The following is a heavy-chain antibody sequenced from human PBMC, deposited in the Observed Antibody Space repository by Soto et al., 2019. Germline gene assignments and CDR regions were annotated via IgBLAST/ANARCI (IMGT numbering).Heavy chain of an antibody. J-gene: IGHJ5*02. CDR3: AASDSRSWQHDH. D-gene: IGHD6-13*01. CDR2: IIPIFETA. V-gene: IGHV1-69*01. CDR1: GDSFSIYA. Sequence: QVQPVQSGAEMKKPGSSVKVSCKVSGDSFSIYAISWVRQAPGEGLEWVGGIIPIFETANYAQNFQGRVTITPVECTTTAYLEVSGLKPQDTAVFYCAASDSRSWQHDHWGQGTLTTVSS.